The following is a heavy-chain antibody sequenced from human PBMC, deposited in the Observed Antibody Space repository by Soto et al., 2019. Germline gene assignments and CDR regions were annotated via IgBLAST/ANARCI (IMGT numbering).Heavy chain of an antibody. D-gene: IGHD1-26*01. Sequence: QVQLQESGPGLVKPSDTLSLTCAVSGYSISSSNWWGWIRQPPGKGLEWIGYIYYSGTTYYNPSLKSRVTVSVDTSKNQFSLKLTSVTTVDTAVYYCARREIQGPIDYWGQGTLVTVSS. V-gene: IGHV4-28*01. J-gene: IGHJ4*02. CDR1: GYSISSSNW. CDR3: ARREIQGPIDY. CDR2: IYYSGTT.